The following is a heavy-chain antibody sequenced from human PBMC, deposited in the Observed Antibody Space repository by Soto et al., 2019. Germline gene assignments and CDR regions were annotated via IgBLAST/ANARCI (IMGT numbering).Heavy chain of an antibody. D-gene: IGHD6-19*01. V-gene: IGHV3-30*18. CDR2: ISYDRSNK. Sequence: QVQLVESGGGVVQPGRSLRLSCAAYGFPFSRYGMHWVRQSPGKGLEWVAGISYDRSNKYYADSGTGRFTISRDTSKNKLYLQINSPSAKDTAVYYCAKGLGGDAVASIFWVQCSLVTGS. CDR3: AKGLGGDAVASIF. CDR1: GFPFSRYG. J-gene: IGHJ1*01.